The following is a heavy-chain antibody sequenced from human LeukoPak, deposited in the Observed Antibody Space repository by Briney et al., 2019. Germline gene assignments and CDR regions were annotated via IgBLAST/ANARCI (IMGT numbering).Heavy chain of an antibody. CDR2: VYFTGDT. CDR3: ARDKFPKTPGYFDH. CDR1: VGSISGFY. Sequence: PSETLSLTCTVSVGSISGFYWNWIRQSPGKPPEWIGNVYFTGDTKYNPSLKSRVAISVDTSKSQFSLRLTSVTAADTAIYYCARDKFPKTPGYFDHWGQGTLVTVSS. D-gene: IGHD2-15*01. V-gene: IGHV4-59*01. J-gene: IGHJ4*02.